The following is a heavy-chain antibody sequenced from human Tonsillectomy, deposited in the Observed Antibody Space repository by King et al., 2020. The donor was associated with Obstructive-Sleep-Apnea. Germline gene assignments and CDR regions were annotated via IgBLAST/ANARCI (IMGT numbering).Heavy chain of an antibody. CDR3: AISVDTAMVFDY. Sequence: QLQESGPGLVKPSETLSLTCTVSGGSISSYYWSWIRQPPGKGLEGIGYVYYSGSTNYNPSLKSRGTISVDTYKKQFSLKLSSVTAADTAVYYCAISVDTAMVFDYWGQGTLVTVSS. CDR1: GGSISSYY. D-gene: IGHD5-18*01. J-gene: IGHJ4*02. V-gene: IGHV4-59*08. CDR2: VYYSGST.